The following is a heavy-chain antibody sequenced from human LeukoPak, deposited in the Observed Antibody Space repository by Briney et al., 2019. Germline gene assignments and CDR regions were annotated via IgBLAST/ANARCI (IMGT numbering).Heavy chain of an antibody. CDR1: GFTVNDYY. CDR2: IYSGGIT. V-gene: IGHV3-66*01. J-gene: IGHJ3*02. Sequence: GRSLGLSCAASGFTVNDYYMSWVRQAPGKGLEWGSIIYSGGITSYADSVKGRFTISRDNSKNTLYLRLKSLRPEETTVYYCARGYFAVGAFDIWGQGTMVTVSS. CDR3: ARGYFAVGAFDI. D-gene: IGHD3-3*01.